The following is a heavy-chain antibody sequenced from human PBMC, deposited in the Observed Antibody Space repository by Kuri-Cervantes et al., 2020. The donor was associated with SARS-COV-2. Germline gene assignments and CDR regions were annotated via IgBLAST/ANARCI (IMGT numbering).Heavy chain of an antibody. V-gene: IGHV4-34*01. Sequence: SETLSLTCAVYGGSLTGSFWSWIRQPPGKGLEWIGEINHSGSTNYNPSLKSRVTISVDTSKNQFSLKLSSVTAADTAVHYCAVWVDSSGYDHWGQGTMVTVSS. D-gene: IGHD3-22*01. CDR1: GGSLTGSF. CDR2: INHSGST. CDR3: AVWVDSSGYDH. J-gene: IGHJ3*01.